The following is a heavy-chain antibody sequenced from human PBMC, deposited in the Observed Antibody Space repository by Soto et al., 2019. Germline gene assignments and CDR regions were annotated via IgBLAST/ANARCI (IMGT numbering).Heavy chain of an antibody. CDR2: IRYDGSNK. V-gene: IGHV3-33*01. D-gene: IGHD3-3*01. Sequence: PGGSLRLSCAASGFTFSSYGMHWVRQAPGKGLEWVAVIRYDGSNKYYADSVKGRFTIPRDNSKDTLYLQMKRLSAEDTAVYYWARGITVGVSGIDHWGQGTLVTVSS. CDR3: ARGITVGVSGIDH. CDR1: GFTFSSYG. J-gene: IGHJ4*02.